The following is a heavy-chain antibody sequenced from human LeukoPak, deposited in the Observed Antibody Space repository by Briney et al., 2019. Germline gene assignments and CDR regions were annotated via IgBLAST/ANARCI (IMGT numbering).Heavy chain of an antibody. D-gene: IGHD2-21*02. CDR1: GGSFSGYY. CDR3: VMVVTATIDY. CDR2: INHSGST. V-gene: IGHV4-34*01. Sequence: PSETLSLTCAIYGGSFSGYYWSWIRQPPGKGLEWIGEINHSGSTNYNPSLKSRVTISVDTSKNRFSLKLSSVTAADTAVYYCVMVVTATIDYWGQGTLVTVSS. J-gene: IGHJ4*02.